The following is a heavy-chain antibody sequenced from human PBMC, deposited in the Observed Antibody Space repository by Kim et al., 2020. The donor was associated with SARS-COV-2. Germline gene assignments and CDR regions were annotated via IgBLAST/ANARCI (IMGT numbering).Heavy chain of an antibody. Sequence: ASVKVSCKASGYTFTNYGISWVRQAPGQGLEWMGWISAYNGNTNYAQKLQGRVTMNTDTSTSTAYMELRSLRSDDTAVYYCARGSPNYGGNSVDYWGQGTLVTVSS. J-gene: IGHJ4*02. V-gene: IGHV1-18*01. CDR1: GYTFTNYG. CDR3: ARGSPNYGGNSVDY. D-gene: IGHD2-21*02. CDR2: ISAYNGNT.